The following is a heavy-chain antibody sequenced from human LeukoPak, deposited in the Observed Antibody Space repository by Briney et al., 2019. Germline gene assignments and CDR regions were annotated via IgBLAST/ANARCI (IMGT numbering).Heavy chain of an antibody. V-gene: IGHV4-59*13. CDR2: IYYSGST. J-gene: IGHJ5*02. D-gene: IGHD6-19*01. CDR3: ARGGQQWLALNWFDP. Sequence: PSETLSLTCTVSSGSISNYYWSWIRQPPGKGLEWIGYIYYSGSTNYNPSLKSRVTISVDTSKNQFSLKLSSVTAADTAVYYCARGGQQWLALNWFDPWGQGTLVTVSS. CDR1: SGSISNYY.